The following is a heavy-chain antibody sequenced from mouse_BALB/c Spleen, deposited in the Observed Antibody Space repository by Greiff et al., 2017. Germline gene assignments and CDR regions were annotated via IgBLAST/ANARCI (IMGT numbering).Heavy chain of an antibody. CDR3: ARSLTGGAWFAY. D-gene: IGHD4-1*01. CDR1: GYTFTSYT. CDR2: INPSSGYT. Sequence: VQLQQSGAELARPGASVKMSCKASGYTFTSYTMHWVKQRPGQGLEWIGYINPSSGYTNYNQKFKDKATLTADKSSSTAYMQLSSLTSEDSAVYYCARSLTGGAWFAYWGQGTLVTVSA. J-gene: IGHJ3*01. V-gene: IGHV1-4*01.